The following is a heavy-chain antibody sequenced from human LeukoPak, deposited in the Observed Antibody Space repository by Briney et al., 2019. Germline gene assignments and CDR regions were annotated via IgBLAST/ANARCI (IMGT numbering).Heavy chain of an antibody. V-gene: IGHV5-51*01. D-gene: IGHD6-19*01. J-gene: IGHJ4*02. CDR3: XXXXXGYXXXWYIDY. Sequence: LGESLKISCKGSGYSFTTYWIGWVRQMPGKGLEWMGIIYPGDSDTRYSPSFQGQVTISADKSISTAYLQWSSLKASDTAMYYCXXXXXGYXXXWYIDYWGQGTLVTVS. CDR1: GYSFTTYW. CDR2: IYPGDSDT.